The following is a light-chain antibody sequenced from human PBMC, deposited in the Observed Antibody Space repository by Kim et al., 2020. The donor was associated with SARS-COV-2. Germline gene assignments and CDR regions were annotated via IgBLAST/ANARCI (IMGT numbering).Light chain of an antibody. J-gene: IGLJ2*01. CDR3: NSRDSSGNV. CDR1: SLRSYY. V-gene: IGLV3-19*01. Sequence: SSELTQDPAVSVALGQTVRITCQGDSLRSYYASWYQQKPGQAPVLVIYGKNNRPSGIPDRFPGSSLGNTASLTITGAQAEDEADYYCNSRDSSGNVFGGG. CDR2: GKN.